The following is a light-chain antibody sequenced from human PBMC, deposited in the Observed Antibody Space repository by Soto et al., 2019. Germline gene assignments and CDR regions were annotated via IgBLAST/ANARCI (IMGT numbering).Light chain of an antibody. CDR3: QQYNNYPIT. CDR2: KAS. V-gene: IGKV1-5*03. Sequence: DIQMTQSPSTLSASVGDRVTITCRASQSISSWLAWYQQKPGKAPKLLIYKASTLQSGVPSRFSGSRSGTEFTLTISSLQPDDFATYYCQQYNNYPITFGRGTRLEIK. J-gene: IGKJ5*01. CDR1: QSISSW.